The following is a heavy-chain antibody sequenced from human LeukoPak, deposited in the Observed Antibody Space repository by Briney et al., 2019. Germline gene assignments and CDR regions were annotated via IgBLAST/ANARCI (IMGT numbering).Heavy chain of an antibody. D-gene: IGHD4-17*01. CDR1: GDSITSDKW. V-gene: IGHV4-4*02. CDR2: IHHSKSS. J-gene: IGHJ4*02. Sequence: SETLSLTCAVSGDSITSDKWWTWVRQPPGKGLEWIGEIHHSKSSNYYPSLKSRVTISVDKSKNQFSLELNSVTAADTAVYYCARFSSTGTMTTVTQYYFDYWGQGTLVTVSS. CDR3: ARFSSTGTMTTVTQYYFDY.